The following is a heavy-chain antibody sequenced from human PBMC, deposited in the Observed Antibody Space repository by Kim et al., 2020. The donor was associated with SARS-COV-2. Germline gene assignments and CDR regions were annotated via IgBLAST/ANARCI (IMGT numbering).Heavy chain of an antibody. CDR1: GFTFSSYG. CDR3: AKGAGAYYYGNFDY. D-gene: IGHD3-10*01. CDR2: IWYDGSKK. V-gene: IGHV3-33*06. Sequence: GGSLRLSCAASGFTFSSYGMHWVRQAPGKGLEWVAVIWYDGSKKYYADSVKGRFTISRDNSKNTLYLQMNSLRAEDTAVYYCAKGAGAYYYGNFDYWGQGTLVTVSS. J-gene: IGHJ4*02.